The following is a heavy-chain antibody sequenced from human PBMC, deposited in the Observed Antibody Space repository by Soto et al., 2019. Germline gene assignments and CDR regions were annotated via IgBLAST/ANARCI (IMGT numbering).Heavy chain of an antibody. J-gene: IGHJ4*02. D-gene: IGHD3-16*02. CDR3: ARIYRRDGNKYADY. V-gene: IGHV3-48*02. Sequence: EVQLVESGGGLVQPGESLRLSCAASGFTFSNFNMHWVRQAPGKGLEWISYISASNTTVYYGDSVKGRFTISRDNAKNSLYLQMNSQRDEDTAVYYCARIYRRDGNKYADYWGQGTLVTVSS. CDR2: ISASNTTV. CDR1: GFTFSNFN.